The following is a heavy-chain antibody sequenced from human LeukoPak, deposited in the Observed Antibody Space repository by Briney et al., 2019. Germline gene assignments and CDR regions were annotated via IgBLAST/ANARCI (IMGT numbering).Heavy chain of an antibody. Sequence: ASVKVPCKASGYTFTSYDINWVRQATGQGLEWMGWMNPNSGNTGYAQKFQGRVTMTRDTSISTAYMELSRLRSDDTAVYYCAREKTDEDTAMVLDYWGQGTLVTVSS. V-gene: IGHV1-8*01. CDR2: MNPNSGNT. CDR1: GYTFTSYD. D-gene: IGHD5-18*01. CDR3: AREKTDEDTAMVLDY. J-gene: IGHJ4*02.